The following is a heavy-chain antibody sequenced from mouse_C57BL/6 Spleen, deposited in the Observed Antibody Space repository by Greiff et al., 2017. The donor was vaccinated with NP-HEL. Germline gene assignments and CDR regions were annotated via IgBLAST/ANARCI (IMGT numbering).Heavy chain of an antibody. V-gene: IGHV5-4*01. CDR1: GFTFSSYA. D-gene: IGHD1-1*01. J-gene: IGHJ3*01. Sequence: EVNVVESGGGLVKPGGSLKLSCAASGFTFSSYAMSWVRQTPEKRLEWVATISDGGSYTYYPDNVKGRFTISRDNAKNNLYLQMSHLKSEDTAMYYCARDYYGSSGAYWGQGTLVTVSA. CDR3: ARDYYGSSGAY. CDR2: ISDGGSYT.